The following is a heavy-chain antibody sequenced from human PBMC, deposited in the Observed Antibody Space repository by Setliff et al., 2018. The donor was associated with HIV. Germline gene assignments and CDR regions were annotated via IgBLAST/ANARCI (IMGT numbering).Heavy chain of an antibody. CDR3: ARAGRRTGQCYTWFDP. J-gene: IGHJ5*02. CDR2: VYHSGST. Sequence: PSETLSLTCTVSGYSVNSDYLWCWIRQPPGKGLEWIGSVYHSGSTYYNPSLKGRVTTSIDTSKNQFSLKLNSVTAADTAVYYCARAGRRTGQCYTWFDPWGQGTLVTVSS. CDR1: GYSVNSDYL. V-gene: IGHV4-38-2*02. D-gene: IGHD3-16*02.